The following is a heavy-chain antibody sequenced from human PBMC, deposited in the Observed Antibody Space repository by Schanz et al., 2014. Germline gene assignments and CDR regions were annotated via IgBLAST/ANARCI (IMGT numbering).Heavy chain of an antibody. CDR2: VSRSTPDI. V-gene: IGHV3-48*01. CDR3: VRDSFFAFDY. Sequence: EVQLVESGGGLVQPGGSLRLSCAASGFSFGTYAMSWVRQAPGKGLLWVSYVSRSTPDIYYADSVKGRFTMSRDNAKNSVFLQMNSLRAEDTAVYYCVRDSFFAFDYGGQGTLVTVSS. D-gene: IGHD3-3*01. J-gene: IGHJ4*02. CDR1: GFSFGTYA.